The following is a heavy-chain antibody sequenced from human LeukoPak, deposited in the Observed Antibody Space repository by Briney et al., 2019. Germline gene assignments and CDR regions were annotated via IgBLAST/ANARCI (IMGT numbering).Heavy chain of an antibody. Sequence: SETLSLTCAVYGGSFSGYYWSWIRQPPGKGLEWIGEINHSGSTNYNPSLKSRVTMSVDTSKNQFSLKLTSVTAADTSVYYCARGSHDYGDFYLFDYWGRGTLVTVSS. J-gene: IGHJ4*02. CDR1: GGSFSGYY. V-gene: IGHV4-34*01. CDR2: INHSGST. CDR3: ARGSHDYGDFYLFDY. D-gene: IGHD4-17*01.